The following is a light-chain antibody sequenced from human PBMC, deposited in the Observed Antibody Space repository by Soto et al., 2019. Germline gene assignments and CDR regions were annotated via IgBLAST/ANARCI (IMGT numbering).Light chain of an antibody. Sequence: DIPMTQSPSSLSASLGDRVSIACRASQTISTFLAWYQQKPGKAPEILIYSASSLQSGVPSRFSGSGSGTDFTLTISGLQPEDSATYYCQQSHSAPLTFGGGTKVESK. CDR1: QTISTF. CDR2: SAS. J-gene: IGKJ4*01. CDR3: QQSHSAPLT. V-gene: IGKV1-39*01.